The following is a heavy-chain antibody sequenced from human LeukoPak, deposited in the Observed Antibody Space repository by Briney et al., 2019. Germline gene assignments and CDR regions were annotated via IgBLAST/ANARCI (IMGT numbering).Heavy chain of an antibody. D-gene: IGHD5-24*01. Sequence: SETLSLTCTVSGGSVTSVSNYWGWIRQPPGKGLEWIGSIYYSGSTYYNPSLKSRVTISVDTSKNQFSLKLSSVTAADTAVYYCARHRGRWLQLGYFDYWGQGTLVTVSS. CDR1: GGSVTSVSNY. CDR3: ARHRGRWLQLGYFDY. J-gene: IGHJ4*02. V-gene: IGHV4-39*01. CDR2: IYYSGST.